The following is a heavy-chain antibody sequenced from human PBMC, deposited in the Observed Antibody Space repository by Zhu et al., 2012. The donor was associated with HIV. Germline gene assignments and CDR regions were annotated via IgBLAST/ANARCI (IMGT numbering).Heavy chain of an antibody. CDR1: GASISSYY. CDR2: IYTSGST. CDR3: ARENINQFLKDNFDY. Sequence: QVQLQESSPGLVKPSETLSLTCTVSGASISSYYWSWIRQPAGKGLEWIGRIYTSGSTDYNPSLKSRVAMSVDTSKSQFSLKLSSVTAADTAVYYCARENINQFLKDNFDYWGQGTLVTVSS. V-gene: IGHV4-4*07. J-gene: IGHJ4*02.